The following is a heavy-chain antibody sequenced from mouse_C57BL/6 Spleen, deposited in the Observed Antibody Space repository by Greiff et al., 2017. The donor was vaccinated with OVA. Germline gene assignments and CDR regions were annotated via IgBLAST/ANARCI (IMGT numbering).Heavy chain of an antibody. V-gene: IGHV1-64*01. Sequence: QVQLQQPGAELVKPGASVKLSCKASGYTFTSYWMHWVKQRPGQGLEWIGMIHPNSGSTNYNEKFKSKATLTVDKSSSTAYMQLSSLTSEDSAVYYCARYLAYYSNSYYFDYWGQGTTLTVSS. CDR3: ARYLAYYSNSYYFDY. CDR1: GYTFTSYW. J-gene: IGHJ2*01. D-gene: IGHD2-5*01. CDR2: IHPNSGST.